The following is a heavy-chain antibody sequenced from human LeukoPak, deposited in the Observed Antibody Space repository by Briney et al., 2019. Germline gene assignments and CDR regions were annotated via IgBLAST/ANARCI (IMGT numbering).Heavy chain of an antibody. J-gene: IGHJ4*02. Sequence: SETLSLTCTDSGGSISSYYWSWIRQPPGKGLEWIGYIYYSGSTNYNPSLKSRVTISVDTSKNQFSLKLSSVTAADTAVYYCARARHYYDSSGYYPYFDYWGQGTLVTVSS. CDR2: IYYSGST. CDR3: ARARHYYDSSGYYPYFDY. D-gene: IGHD3-22*01. CDR1: GGSISSYY. V-gene: IGHV4-59*01.